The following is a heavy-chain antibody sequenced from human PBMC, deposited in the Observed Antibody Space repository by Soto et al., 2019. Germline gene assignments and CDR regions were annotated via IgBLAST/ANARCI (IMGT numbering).Heavy chain of an antibody. CDR3: ARGASPPVVGSSRFDY. CDR2: MNPNRGNT. D-gene: IGHD6-13*01. V-gene: IGHV1-8*01. CDR1: GYTFTSYD. Sequence: QVQLVQSGAEVKKPGASVKVSCKASGYTFTSYDINWVRQATGQGLEWMGWMNPNRGNTGYAQKFEGRVTMTRNTSISTAYMELSSLRSEDTAVDYCARGASPPVVGSSRFDYWGQGTLVTVSS. J-gene: IGHJ4*02.